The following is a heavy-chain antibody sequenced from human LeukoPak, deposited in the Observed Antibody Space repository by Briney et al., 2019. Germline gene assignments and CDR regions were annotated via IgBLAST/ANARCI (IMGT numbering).Heavy chain of an antibody. CDR1: GFTFSSYA. D-gene: IGHD6-19*01. J-gene: IGHJ4*02. Sequence: GGSLRLSCAASGFTFSSYAMSWVRQAPGKGLEWVSAISGSGGSTYYADSVKGRFTISRDNSKNTLYLQMNSLRAEDTAAYYCAKPSYSSGWYLFDYWGQGTLVTVSS. CDR2: ISGSGGST. V-gene: IGHV3-23*01. CDR3: AKPSYSSGWYLFDY.